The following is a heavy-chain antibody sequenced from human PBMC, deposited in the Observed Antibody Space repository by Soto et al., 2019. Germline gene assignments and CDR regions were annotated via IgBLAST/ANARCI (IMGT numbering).Heavy chain of an antibody. CDR1: GGSISSSSYY. D-gene: IGHD3-9*01. Sequence: PSETLSLTCTVSGGSISSSSYYWGWIRQPPGKGLEWIGSIYYSGSTYYNPSLKSRVTISVDKSKNQFSLKLSSVTAADTAVYYCAALDILTGYYLGPDSDYWGQGTLVTVSS. V-gene: IGHV4-39*07. J-gene: IGHJ4*02. CDR3: AALDILTGYYLGPDSDY. CDR2: IYYSGST.